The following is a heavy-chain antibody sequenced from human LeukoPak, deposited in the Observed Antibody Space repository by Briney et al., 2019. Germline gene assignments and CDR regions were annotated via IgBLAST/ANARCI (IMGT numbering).Heavy chain of an antibody. CDR3: ARHGGYYYDSSGYYFDY. J-gene: IGHJ4*02. D-gene: IGHD3-22*01. CDR1: GYSFTNYW. Sequence: GESLKISCKGSGYSFTNYWIGWVRQMPGKGLEWMGIIYPGDSDTRYSPSLQGQVTISAGKSISTAYLQWSSLKASDTAMYYCARHGGYYYDSSGYYFDYWGQGTLVTVSS. V-gene: IGHV5-51*01. CDR2: IYPGDSDT.